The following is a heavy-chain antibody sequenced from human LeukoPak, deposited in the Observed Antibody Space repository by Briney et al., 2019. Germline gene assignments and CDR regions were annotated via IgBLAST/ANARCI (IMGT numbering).Heavy chain of an antibody. CDR1: GGSISRSSYY. Sequence: SETLSLTCTVSGGSISRSSYYWGWIRQPPGKGLEWIGSIYYSGSTYYNPSLKSRVTISVDTSKNQFSLKLSSVTAADTAVYYCARLVESMVRGVIITWFDHWGQGTLVTVSS. V-gene: IGHV4-39*01. CDR2: IYYSGST. D-gene: IGHD3-10*01. CDR3: ARLVESMVRGVIITWFDH. J-gene: IGHJ5*02.